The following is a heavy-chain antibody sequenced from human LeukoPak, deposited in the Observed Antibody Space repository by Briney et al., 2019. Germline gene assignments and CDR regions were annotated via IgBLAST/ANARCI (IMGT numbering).Heavy chain of an antibody. CDR2: ISYDGSNK. J-gene: IGHJ5*02. CDR3: ARSRYCSGGSCYFGSWFDP. D-gene: IGHD2-15*01. Sequence: GGSLRLSCAASVFTFSNYAMHWVRQAPGKGLEWVAVISYDGSNKYYADSVKGRFTISRDNSKDTLYLQMNSLRVEDTAMYYCARSRYCSGGSCYFGSWFDPWGQGTLVTVSS. CDR1: VFTFSNYA. V-gene: IGHV3-30-3*01.